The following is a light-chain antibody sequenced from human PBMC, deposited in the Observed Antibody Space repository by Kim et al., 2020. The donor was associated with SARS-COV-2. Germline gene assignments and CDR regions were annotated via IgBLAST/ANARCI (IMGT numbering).Light chain of an antibody. CDR3: QQYYSTPVT. CDR1: QSVLYRSSNKNY. CDR2: WAS. Sequence: DIVMTQSPDSLAASLGEWATINCKSSQSVLYRSSNKNYLAWYQQKPGQPPKLLIYWASTRESGVPDRFSGSGSGTDFTLTISSLQAEDVAVYYCQQYYSTPVTFGGGTKLEI. J-gene: IGKJ4*01. V-gene: IGKV4-1*01.